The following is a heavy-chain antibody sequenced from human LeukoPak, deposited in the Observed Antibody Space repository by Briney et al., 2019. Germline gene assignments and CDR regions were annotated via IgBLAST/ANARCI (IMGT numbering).Heavy chain of an antibody. Sequence: GASVKVSCKAYGYTFTGYYMHWVRQTPGQGLEWMGWINPNSGGTNYAQKFQGRVIMTRDTSISTAYMELSRLRSDDTAVYYCARGLYYYDSSGYYGYWGQGTLVTVSS. D-gene: IGHD3-22*01. CDR3: ARGLYYYDSSGYYGY. CDR2: INPNSGGT. V-gene: IGHV1-2*02. J-gene: IGHJ4*02. CDR1: GYTFTGYY.